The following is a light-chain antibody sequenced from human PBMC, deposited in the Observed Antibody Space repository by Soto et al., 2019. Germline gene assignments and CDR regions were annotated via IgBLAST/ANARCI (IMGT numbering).Light chain of an antibody. Sequence: AIQMTQSPSSLSASVGDRVTITCRASQGIRNDLAWYQHKPGKAPKLLIYAASSLQAGVPSRFSGSGSGTDFTLTIASLLPEDFATYYCLQDYKYPRTFGQGTKVEIK. V-gene: IGKV1-6*01. J-gene: IGKJ1*01. CDR2: AAS. CDR1: QGIRND. CDR3: LQDYKYPRT.